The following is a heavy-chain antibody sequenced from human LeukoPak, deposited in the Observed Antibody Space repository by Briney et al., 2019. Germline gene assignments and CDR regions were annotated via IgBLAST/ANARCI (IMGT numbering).Heavy chain of an antibody. CDR3: ARQDRRYGRANDY. CDR2: INHSGST. V-gene: IGHV4-34*01. D-gene: IGHD3-16*01. Sequence: SETLSLTCAVYGGSFSGYYWSWIRQPPGKGLEWIGEINHSGSTNYNPSLKSRVTISVDTSKNQFSLKLSSVTAADTAVYYCARQDRRYGRANDYWGQGTLVTVSS. CDR1: GGSFSGYY. J-gene: IGHJ4*02.